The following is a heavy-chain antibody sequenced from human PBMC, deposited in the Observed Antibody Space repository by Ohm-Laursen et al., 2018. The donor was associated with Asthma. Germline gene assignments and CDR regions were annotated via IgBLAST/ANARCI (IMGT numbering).Heavy chain of an antibody. CDR2: ISYDGSNK. Sequence: SLRLSCSASGFTFSSYAMHWVRQAPGKGLEWVAVISYDGSNKYYADSVKGRFTISRDNSKNTLYLQMNSLRAEDTAVYYCARAPRLGYWGQGTLVTVSS. CDR1: GFTFSSYA. CDR3: ARAPRLGY. D-gene: IGHD3-16*01. V-gene: IGHV3-30-3*01. J-gene: IGHJ4*02.